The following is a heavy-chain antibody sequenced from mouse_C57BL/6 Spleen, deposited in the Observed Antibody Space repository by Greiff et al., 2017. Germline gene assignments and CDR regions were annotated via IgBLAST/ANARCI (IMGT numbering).Heavy chain of an antibody. V-gene: IGHV2-2*01. CDR1: GFSLTSYG. CDR2: IWSGGST. D-gene: IGHD1-1*02. Sequence: VKLMESGPGLVQPSQSLSITCTVSGFSLTSYGVHWVRQSPGKGLEWLGVIWSGGSTDYNAAFISRLSISKDNSKRKVFFKMNSLQADDTAIYYCARKRDILWEGMDYWGQGTSVTVSS. CDR3: ARKRDILWEGMDY. J-gene: IGHJ4*01.